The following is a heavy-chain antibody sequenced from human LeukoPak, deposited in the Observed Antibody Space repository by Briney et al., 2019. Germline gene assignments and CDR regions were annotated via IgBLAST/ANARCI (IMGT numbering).Heavy chain of an antibody. J-gene: IGHJ5*02. CDR1: GGTFSSYA. D-gene: IGHD2-2*01. CDR3: ARAEPAAIGDWFDP. V-gene: IGHV1-69*13. CDR2: IIPIFGTA. Sequence: SVKVSCKASGGTFSSYAISWVRQAPGQGLEWMGGIIPIFGTANYAQKFQGRVTITADESTSTVYMELSSLRSEDTAVYYYARAEPAAIGDWFDPWGQGTLVTVSS.